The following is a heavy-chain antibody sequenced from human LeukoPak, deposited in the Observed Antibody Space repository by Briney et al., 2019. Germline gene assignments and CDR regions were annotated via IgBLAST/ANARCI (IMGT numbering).Heavy chain of an antibody. V-gene: IGHV3-23*01. CDR3: EKDPHIAAGGSDY. D-gene: IGHD6-13*01. Sequence: GGSLRLSCAASALTFNINAMNWDRQAPGKGLEWVSAISGSGGSTYYAGSVKGRFTISRDNSKNTLYLQMNSLRAEDTAVYYCEKDPHIAAGGSDYWGQGTLVTVSS. CDR1: ALTFNINA. CDR2: ISGSGGST. J-gene: IGHJ4*02.